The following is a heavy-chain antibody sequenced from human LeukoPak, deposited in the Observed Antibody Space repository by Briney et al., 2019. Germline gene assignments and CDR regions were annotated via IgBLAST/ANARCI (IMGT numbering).Heavy chain of an antibody. Sequence: ASVKVSCKACGYTFSNFGISWVRQAPGQGLDWMGWISGYNDDTHYAQKFQGRVTMTTDTSTNTAYMDLRSLRSDDTAMYYCAKDFYNSGGRWYDCFDIWGQGTMVTVSS. CDR3: AKDFYNSGGRWYDCFDI. V-gene: IGHV1-18*01. D-gene: IGHD2-15*01. CDR1: GYTFSNFG. J-gene: IGHJ3*02. CDR2: ISGYNDDT.